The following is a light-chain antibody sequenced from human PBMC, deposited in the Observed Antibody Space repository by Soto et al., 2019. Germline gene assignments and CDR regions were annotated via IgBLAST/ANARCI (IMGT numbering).Light chain of an antibody. Sequence: EIVLTQSPGTLSLSSGERATLSCRASQSVSSSLAWYQQKPGQAPRLLIYGASSRATGIPDRFSGSGSGTDFTLAISRLEPEDFAVYYCQQYGSSPPLTFGGGTKVEIK. CDR2: GAS. CDR1: QSVSSS. J-gene: IGKJ4*01. V-gene: IGKV3-20*01. CDR3: QQYGSSPPLT.